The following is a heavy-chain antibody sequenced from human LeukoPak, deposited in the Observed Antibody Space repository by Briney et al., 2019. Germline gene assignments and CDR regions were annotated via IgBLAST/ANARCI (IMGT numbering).Heavy chain of an antibody. D-gene: IGHD1-1*01. J-gene: IGHJ4*02. V-gene: IGHV3-33*06. Sequence: GGSLRLSCAASGFTFSSYGMHWVRQAPGKGLEWVAVMWYDGSNKYYADSVKGRFTISRDNSKNTLYLQMNSLRAEDTALYYCAKDRDSTSSRSTYFDSWGQGTLVSVSS. CDR2: MWYDGSNK. CDR1: GFTFSSYG. CDR3: AKDRDSTSSRSTYFDS.